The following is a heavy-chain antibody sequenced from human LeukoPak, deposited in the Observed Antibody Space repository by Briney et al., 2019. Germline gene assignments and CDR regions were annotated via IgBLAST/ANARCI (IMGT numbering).Heavy chain of an antibody. Sequence: GGSLRLSCTASGFSFSNHYMRWIRQAPGKGLEWVANINEDGSNKWHLGSVKGRFTVSRDNARNSLYLQMNSLRVEDTAVYYCSRVIVAVPGYFDYFDFWGQGVLVTVSS. V-gene: IGHV3-7*01. J-gene: IGHJ4*02. D-gene: IGHD6-19*01. CDR2: INEDGSNK. CDR1: GFSFSNHY. CDR3: SRVIVAVPGYFDYFDF.